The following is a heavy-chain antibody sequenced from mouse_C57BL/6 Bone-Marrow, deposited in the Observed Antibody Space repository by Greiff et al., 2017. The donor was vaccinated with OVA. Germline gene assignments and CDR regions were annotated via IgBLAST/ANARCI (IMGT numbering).Heavy chain of an antibody. V-gene: IGHV1-52*01. Sequence: QVQLQQSGPELVKPGASVKISCKASGYTFTSYWMHWVKQRPIQGLEWIGNIDPSDSDTHYNQKFKDKATLTVDKSSSTAYMQFSGLTAEDAAVYYCARGGGAWGKGTSVTVSS. CDR1: GYTFTSYW. J-gene: IGHJ4*01. CDR3: ARGGGA. CDR2: IDPSDSDT.